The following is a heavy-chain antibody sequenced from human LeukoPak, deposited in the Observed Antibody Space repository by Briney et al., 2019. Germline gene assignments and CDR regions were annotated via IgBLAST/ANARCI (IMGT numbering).Heavy chain of an antibody. CDR2: IYPGDSDT. J-gene: IGHJ6*03. V-gene: IGHV5-51*01. D-gene: IGHD2-2*01. CDR1: GYSFTSYW. CDR3: ARLFKGYCSSTSCYRDYYYYMDG. Sequence: GESLKISCKGSGYSFTSYWIGWVRQMPGKGLEWMGIIYPGDSDTRYSPSFQGQVAISADKSISTAYLQWSSLKASDTAMYYCARLFKGYCSSTSCYRDYYYYMDGWGKGTTVTVSS.